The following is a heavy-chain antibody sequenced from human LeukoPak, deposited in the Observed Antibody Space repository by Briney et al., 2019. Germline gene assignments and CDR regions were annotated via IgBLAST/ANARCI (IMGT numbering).Heavy chain of an antibody. CDR3: ASTYYYGSGRSLGY. Sequence: KASETLSLTCAVYGGSFSGNYWSWIRQPPGKGLEWIGEINHSGSTNYNPSLKSRVTISVDRSKNQFSLKLSSVTAADTAVYYCASTYYYGSGRSLGYWGQGTLVTVSS. CDR2: INHSGST. J-gene: IGHJ4*02. V-gene: IGHV4-34*01. CDR1: GGSFSGNY. D-gene: IGHD3-10*01.